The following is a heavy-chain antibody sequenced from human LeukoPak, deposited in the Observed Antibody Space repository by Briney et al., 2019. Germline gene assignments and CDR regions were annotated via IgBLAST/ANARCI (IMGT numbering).Heavy chain of an antibody. CDR1: GGSISSYY. D-gene: IGHD5-12*01. J-gene: IGHJ5*02. V-gene: IGHV4-4*07. CDR2: IYTSENT. Sequence: SETLSLTCTVSGGSISSYYWTWIRQPAGKGLEWIGRIYTSENTNYNPSLKSRVTMSVDTSKNQFSLKLSSVTAADTAVYYCARVNSGYNYWFDPWGQGTLVTVSS. CDR3: ARVNSGYNYWFDP.